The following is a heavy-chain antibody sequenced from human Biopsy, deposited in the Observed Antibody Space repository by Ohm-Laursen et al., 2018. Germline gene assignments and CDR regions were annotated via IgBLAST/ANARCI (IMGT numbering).Heavy chain of an antibody. J-gene: IGHJ2*01. V-gene: IGHV1-2*02. CDR1: GDAFLGYY. Sequence: GASVKVSCKASGDAFLGYYLHWVRQAPGQGLEWMGSIYPNSGDTDFAQKFQGTVTMTRDTSISTAYLALGSLRSADTAIYYCARDRGYYSDRTVPGYFDLWGRGTLVTVSS. CDR3: ARDRGYYSDRTVPGYFDL. CDR2: IYPNSGDT. D-gene: IGHD3-22*01.